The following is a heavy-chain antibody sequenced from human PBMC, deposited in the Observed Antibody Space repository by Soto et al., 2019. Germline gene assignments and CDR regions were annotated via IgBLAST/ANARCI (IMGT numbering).Heavy chain of an antibody. D-gene: IGHD3-10*01. Sequence: QVQLLESGPGLVKPSEALCLTCTVSGGSISSYYWSWIRQPPGKGLEWIGYIYYSGSTNYNPSLKSRVTISVDTSKNQFSLKLSSVTAADTAVYYCARVVREWDYFDYWGQGTLVTVSS. CDR2: IYYSGST. CDR1: GGSISSYY. V-gene: IGHV4-59*01. J-gene: IGHJ4*02. CDR3: ARVVREWDYFDY.